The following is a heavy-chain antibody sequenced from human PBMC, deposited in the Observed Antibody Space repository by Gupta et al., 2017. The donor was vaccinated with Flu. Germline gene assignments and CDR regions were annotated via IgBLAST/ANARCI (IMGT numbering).Heavy chain of an antibody. D-gene: IGHD5-18*01. Sequence: YDVAGVLQAPGKGLDCVSSISSSSSYIYYADSVKGRFTISRDNAQNSVFLQMDSRRVDDTAVYYCLRDNSPPWRKGNYFDSWGQGTLVTVSS. CDR3: LRDNSPPWRKGNYFDS. CDR2: ISSSSSYI. CDR1: YD. V-gene: IGHV3-21*06. J-gene: IGHJ4*02.